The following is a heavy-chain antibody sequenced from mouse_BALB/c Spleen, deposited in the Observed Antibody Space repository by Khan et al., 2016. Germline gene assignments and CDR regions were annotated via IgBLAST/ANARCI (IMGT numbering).Heavy chain of an antibody. J-gene: IGHJ2*01. CDR3: ARHDDYFDY. D-gene: IGHD2-3*01. CDR1: GFTFSDYY. CDR2: ISNGGGST. Sequence: EVELVQSGGGLVQPGGSLKLSCATSGFTFSDYYMYWVRQTPEKRLEWVAYISNGGGSTYYPDTVKGRFTISRDNAKNTPYLQMSRLKSEDTAMYYCARHDDYFDYWGQGTTLTVSS. V-gene: IGHV5-12*02.